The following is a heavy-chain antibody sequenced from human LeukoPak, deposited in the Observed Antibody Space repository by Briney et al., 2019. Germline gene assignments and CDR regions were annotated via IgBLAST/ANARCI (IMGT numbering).Heavy chain of an antibody. CDR2: IKQDESEK. CDR3: AREALFGVVDYFDY. V-gene: IGHV3-7*03. D-gene: IGHD3-3*01. Sequence: GGSLRLSCAASGFTFSSYWMYWVRQAPGKGLEWVASIKQDESEKYYGDSVKGRFTVSRDNAKNSVYLQMNGLRAEDTAVYYCAREALFGVVDYFDYWGQGTLVSVSS. J-gene: IGHJ4*02. CDR1: GFTFSSYW.